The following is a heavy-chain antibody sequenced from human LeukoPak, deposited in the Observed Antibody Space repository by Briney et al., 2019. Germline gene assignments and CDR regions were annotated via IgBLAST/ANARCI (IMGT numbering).Heavy chain of an antibody. Sequence: GGSLRLSCAASGFTFSSYGMHWVRQAPGKGLEWVAVISYDGSNKYYADSVKGRFTISRDNSKNTLYLQMNSLRAEDTAVYYCAKDSLTTYSSSLILYYFDYWGRGTLVTVSS. CDR3: AKDSLTTYSSSLILYYFDY. CDR2: ISYDGSNK. D-gene: IGHD6-13*01. V-gene: IGHV3-30*18. CDR1: GFTFSSYG. J-gene: IGHJ4*02.